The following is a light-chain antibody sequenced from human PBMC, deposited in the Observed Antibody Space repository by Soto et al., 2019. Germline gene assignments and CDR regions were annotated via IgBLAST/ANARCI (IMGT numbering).Light chain of an antibody. Sequence: DIQMTQSPSPLSASVGDRVTITCRASQPINRWLAWYQQKPGKAPKLLIYAASSLHTGVPLRFSGSGSGTDFYLTIRRLQPEDFATYYCKQSKSFPLTFGGGTKVDIK. V-gene: IGKV1-12*01. CDR1: QPINRW. CDR3: KQSKSFPLT. J-gene: IGKJ4*01. CDR2: AAS.